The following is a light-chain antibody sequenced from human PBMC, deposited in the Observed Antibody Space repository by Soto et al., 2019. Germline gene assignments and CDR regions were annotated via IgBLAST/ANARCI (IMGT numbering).Light chain of an antibody. J-gene: IGKJ4*01. Sequence: DIQMTQTPSTLSASVGDRGTITCRASQSIGSYLNWYQQKPGKAPKLLIYKASTLKSGVPSRFSGSGSGTEFTLTISSLQPDDFATYYCQQYNSYSHLTFGGGTKGDIK. CDR3: QQYNSYSHLT. CDR1: QSIGSY. CDR2: KAS. V-gene: IGKV1-5*03.